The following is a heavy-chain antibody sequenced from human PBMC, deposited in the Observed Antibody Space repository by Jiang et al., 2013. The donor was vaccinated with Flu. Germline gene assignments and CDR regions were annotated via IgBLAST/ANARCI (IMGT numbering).Heavy chain of an antibody. Sequence: WVAVISYDGNNKYYADSVKGRFTISRDNSRNTLFLQMNSLKTDDTAVYYCAREAGYSTGWYPGYWGQGTLATVSS. D-gene: IGHD6-19*01. V-gene: IGHV3-30-3*01. CDR3: AREAGYSTGWYPGY. CDR2: ISYDGNNK. J-gene: IGHJ4*02.